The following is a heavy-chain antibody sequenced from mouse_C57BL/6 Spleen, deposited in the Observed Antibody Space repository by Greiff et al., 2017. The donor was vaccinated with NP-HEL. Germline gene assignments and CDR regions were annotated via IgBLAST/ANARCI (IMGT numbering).Heavy chain of an antibody. J-gene: IGHJ3*01. CDR3: AIYDYDGFAY. CDR1: GYSITSGYY. V-gene: IGHV3-6*01. Sequence: EVHLVESGPGLVKPSQSLSLTCSVTGYSITSGYYWNWIRQFPGNKLEWMGYISYDGSNNYNPSLKNRIPITRDTSKNQFFLKLNSVTTEDTATYYCAIYDYDGFAYWGQGTLVTVSA. CDR2: ISYDGSN. D-gene: IGHD2-4*01.